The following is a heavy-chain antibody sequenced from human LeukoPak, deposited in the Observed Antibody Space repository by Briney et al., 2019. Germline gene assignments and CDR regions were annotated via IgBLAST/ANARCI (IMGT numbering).Heavy chain of an antibody. Sequence: ASVKVSCKASGYTFTGYYMHWVRQAPGQGLEWMGWINPNSGGTNYAQKFQGRVTMTRDTSISTAYMELSRLGSDDTAVYYCAREGPISMVRGVTPFDYWGQGTLVTVSS. CDR3: AREGPISMVRGVTPFDY. CDR2: INPNSGGT. V-gene: IGHV1-2*02. D-gene: IGHD3-10*01. CDR1: GYTFTGYY. J-gene: IGHJ4*02.